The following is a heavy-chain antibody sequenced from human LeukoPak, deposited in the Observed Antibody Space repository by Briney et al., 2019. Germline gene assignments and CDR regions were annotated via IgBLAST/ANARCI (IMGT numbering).Heavy chain of an antibody. CDR2: ISYDGSNK. Sequence: GGSLRLSCAASGFTFSTCAMHWVRQAPGKGLEWVAIISYDGSNKYYPDSVKGRFTVSRDNAKNSLYLQMNSLRDEDTAVYYCARSNPGDYWGQGTLVTVSS. V-gene: IGHV3-30-3*01. J-gene: IGHJ4*02. CDR3: ARSNPGDY. D-gene: IGHD4-11*01. CDR1: GFTFSTCA.